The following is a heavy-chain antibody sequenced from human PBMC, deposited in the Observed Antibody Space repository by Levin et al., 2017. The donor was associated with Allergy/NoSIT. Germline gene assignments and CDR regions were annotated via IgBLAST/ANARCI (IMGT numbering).Heavy chain of an antibody. CDR1: GFTFRSYG. CDR2: IWYDGSNK. CDR3: ARDQGYDFWSGRTGYYYYGMDV. D-gene: IGHD3-3*01. Sequence: GGSLRLSCAASGFTFRSYGMHWVRQAPGKGLEWVAVIWYDGSNKYYGDSVKGRFTISRDNSKNTLYLQMNSLRAEDTAVYYCARDQGYDFWSGRTGYYYYGMDVWGQGTTVTVSS. V-gene: IGHV3-33*01. J-gene: IGHJ6*02.